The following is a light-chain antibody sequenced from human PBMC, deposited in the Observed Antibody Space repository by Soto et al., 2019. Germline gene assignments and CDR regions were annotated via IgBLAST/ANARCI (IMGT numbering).Light chain of an antibody. CDR3: GTGDSSLSAGV. CDR2: ENN. V-gene: IGLV1-51*02. J-gene: IGLJ1*01. CDR1: SSNIGNNY. Sequence: AVLTQPPSVSAARGQKVTVSCCGSSSNIGNNYVSWYQQLPGTAPKLLIYENNKRPSGIPDRFSGSKSGTSATLGITGLQTGDEADYYSGTGDSSLSAGVFGTGPRSPS.